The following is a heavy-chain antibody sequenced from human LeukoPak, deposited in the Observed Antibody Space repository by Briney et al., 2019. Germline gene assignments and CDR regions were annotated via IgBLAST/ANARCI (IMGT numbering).Heavy chain of an antibody. V-gene: IGHV4-59*01. J-gene: IGHJ4*02. CDR1: GFTFGDYY. D-gene: IGHD3-10*01. CDR3: ARHETSWLGEPPFDY. CDR2: IYYSGST. Sequence: GSLRLSCAASGFTFGDYYMSWIRQAPGKGLEWIGYIYYSGSTNYNPSLKSRVTISVDTSKNQFSLKLSSVTAADTAVYYCARHETSWLGEPPFDYWGQGTLVTVSS.